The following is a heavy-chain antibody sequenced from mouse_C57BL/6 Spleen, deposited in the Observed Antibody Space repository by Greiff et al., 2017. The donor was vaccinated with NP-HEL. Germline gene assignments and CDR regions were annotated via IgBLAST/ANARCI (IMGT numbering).Heavy chain of an antibody. Sequence: VQLQQSGPGLVQPSQSLSITCTVSGFSLTSYGVHWVRQSPGKGLEWLGVIWRGGSTDYNAAFMSRLSITKDNSKSQVFFKMNSLQADDTAIYYCAKKEEGGLPHYYAMDYWGQGTSVTVSS. CDR2: IWRGGST. J-gene: IGHJ4*01. CDR1: GFSLTSYG. CDR3: AKKEEGGLPHYYAMDY. D-gene: IGHD2-4*01. V-gene: IGHV2-5*01.